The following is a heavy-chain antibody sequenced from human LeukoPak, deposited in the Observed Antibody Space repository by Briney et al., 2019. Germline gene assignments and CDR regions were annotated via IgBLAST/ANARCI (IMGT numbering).Heavy chain of an antibody. V-gene: IGHV4-34*01. CDR1: GGSFSGYY. Sequence: SETLSLTCAVYGGSFSGYYWSWIRQPPGKGLEWIGEINHSGSTNDNPSLKSRVTISVDTSKNQFSLKLSSVTAADTAVYYCARGSGATTPRRYYYYMDVWGKGTTVTVSS. CDR2: INHSGST. CDR3: ARGSGATTPRRYYYYMDV. J-gene: IGHJ6*03. D-gene: IGHD5-12*01.